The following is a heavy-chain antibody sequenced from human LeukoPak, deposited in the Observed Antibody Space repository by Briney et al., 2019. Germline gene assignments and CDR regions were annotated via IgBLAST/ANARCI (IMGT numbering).Heavy chain of an antibody. D-gene: IGHD3-10*01. CDR1: GGSISSYY. V-gene: IGHV4-59*08. CDR2: IYYSEST. Sequence: PSETLSLTCTVSGGSISSYYWSWIRQPPGKGLEWIGYIYYSESTNYNPSLKSRVTISVDTSKNQFSLKLSSVTAADTAVYYCARRFGSGLIHAFDIWGQGTMVTVSS. CDR3: ARRFGSGLIHAFDI. J-gene: IGHJ3*02.